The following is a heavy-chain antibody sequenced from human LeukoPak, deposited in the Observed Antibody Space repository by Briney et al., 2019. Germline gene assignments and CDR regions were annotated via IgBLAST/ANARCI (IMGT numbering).Heavy chain of an antibody. D-gene: IGHD4-11*01. CDR1: GXTFSSYW. J-gene: IGHJ4*02. CDR2: INSDGSST. V-gene: IGHV3-74*01. Sequence: PGGSLRLSWAASGXTFSSYWMHWVRQAPGKGLVWVSGINSDGSSTTYADSVRGRFTISRDNAKNTLYLQMNSLRDEDTAVYYCARLTITTPFVDYWGQGTVVTVSS. CDR3: ARLTITTPFVDY.